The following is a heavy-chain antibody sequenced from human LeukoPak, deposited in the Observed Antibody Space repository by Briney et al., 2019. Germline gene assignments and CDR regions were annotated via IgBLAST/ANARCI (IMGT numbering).Heavy chain of an antibody. CDR1: GYTFTSYY. CDR2: INPSGGST. CDR3: ARASGMVRGVITPFFDY. V-gene: IGHV1-46*01. D-gene: IGHD3-10*01. Sequence: ASVKVSCKASGYTFTSYYMHWVRQAPGQGLEWMGIINPSGGSTSYAQKFQGRVTMTRDMSTSTVYMELSSLRSEDTAVYYCARASGMVRGVITPFFDYWGQGTLVTVSS. J-gene: IGHJ4*02.